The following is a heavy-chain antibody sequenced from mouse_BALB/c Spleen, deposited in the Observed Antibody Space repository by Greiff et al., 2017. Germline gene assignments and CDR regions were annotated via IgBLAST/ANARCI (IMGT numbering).Heavy chain of an antibody. CDR3: AIYGYDSWFAY. J-gene: IGHJ3*01. CDR2: IWAGGST. V-gene: IGHV2-9*02. Sequence: VQLQESGPGLVAPSQSLSITCTVSGFSLTSYGVHWVRQPPGKGLEWLGVIWAGGSTNYNSALMSRLSISKDNSKSQVFLKMNSLQTDDTAMYYCAIYGYDSWFAYWGQGTLVTVSA. D-gene: IGHD2-2*01. CDR1: GFSLTSYG.